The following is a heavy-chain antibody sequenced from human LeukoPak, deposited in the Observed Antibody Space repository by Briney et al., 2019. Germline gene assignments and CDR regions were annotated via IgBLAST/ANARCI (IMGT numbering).Heavy chain of an antibody. V-gene: IGHV1-3*01. CDR2: INAGNGNT. Sequence: GASVKVSCKASGYTFTSYAMHWVRQAPGQRLEWMGWINAGNGNTKYSQNFQGRVTMTRDTSTSAVYMELSSLRSEDTAVYYCARGGSLAVAPHLYYFDYWGQGTLVTVSS. CDR3: ARGGSLAVAPHLYYFDY. J-gene: IGHJ4*02. D-gene: IGHD6-19*01. CDR1: GYTFTSYA.